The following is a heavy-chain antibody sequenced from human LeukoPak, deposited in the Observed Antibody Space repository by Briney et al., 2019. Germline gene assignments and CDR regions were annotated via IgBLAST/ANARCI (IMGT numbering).Heavy chain of an antibody. V-gene: IGHV4-34*01. D-gene: IGHD3-9*01. CDR3: ARQPKGDILAKPVDY. Sequence: SETLSLTCAVYGGSFSGYYWSWIRQPPGKGLEWIGSIYYSGSTYYNPSLKSRVTISVDTSKNQFSLKLSSVTAADTAVYYCARQPKGDILAKPVDYWGQGTLVTVSS. CDR2: IYYSGST. J-gene: IGHJ4*02. CDR1: GGSFSGYY.